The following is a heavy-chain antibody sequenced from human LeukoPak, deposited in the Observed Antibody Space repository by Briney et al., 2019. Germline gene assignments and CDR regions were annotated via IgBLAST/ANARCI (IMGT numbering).Heavy chain of an antibody. D-gene: IGHD1-14*01. J-gene: IGHJ3*02. CDR3: ARHLRGEPSAFDI. Sequence: PSETLSLTCAVYGGSFSGYYWSWIRQPPGKGLEWIGEINHSGSTNHNPSLKSRVTISVDTSKNQFSLKLSSVTAADTAVYYCARHLRGEPSAFDIWGQGTMVAVSS. V-gene: IGHV4-34*01. CDR2: INHSGST. CDR1: GGSFSGYY.